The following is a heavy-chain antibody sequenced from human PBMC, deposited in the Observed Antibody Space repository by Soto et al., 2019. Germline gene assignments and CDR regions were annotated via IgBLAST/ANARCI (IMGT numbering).Heavy chain of an antibody. CDR1: GDSVSSNSAA. CDR2: TYYRSKWYN. V-gene: IGHV6-1*01. Sequence: SPTLSLPCAISGDSVSSNSAAWNWIRQSPSRGLEWLGRTYYRSKWYNDYAVSVKSRITINPDTSKNRFSLQLNSVTPEDTAVYYCARDLTSPYYYYYGMDVWGQGTTVTVSS. J-gene: IGHJ6*02. CDR3: ARDLTSPYYYYYGMDV.